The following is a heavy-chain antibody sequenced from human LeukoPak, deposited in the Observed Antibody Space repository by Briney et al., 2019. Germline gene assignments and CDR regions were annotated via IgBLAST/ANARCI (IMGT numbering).Heavy chain of an antibody. V-gene: IGHV3-30*18. CDR2: ISYDGSNK. CDR1: GFTFNSYG. D-gene: IGHD2-21*02. J-gene: IGHJ4*02. Sequence: GRSLRLSCAASGFTFNSYGMHWVRQAPGKGLEWVAAISYDGSNKYYADSVKGRFTISRDNSKNTVNLQMNSLRAEDTAVYYCAKDYEAYCGGDCYSFFDSWGQGTLVTVSS. CDR3: AKDYEAYCGGDCYSFFDS.